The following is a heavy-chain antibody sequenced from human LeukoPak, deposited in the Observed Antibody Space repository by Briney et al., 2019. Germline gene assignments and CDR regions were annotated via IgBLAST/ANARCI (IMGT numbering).Heavy chain of an antibody. J-gene: IGHJ4*02. V-gene: IGHV3-23*01. CDR1: GFTLSSYS. CDR2: ISGSGGST. D-gene: IGHD3-3*01. CDR3: AKVSPVFGVGPI. Sequence: WGSLRLSCAASGFTLSSYSMSWVRQAPGKGLEWVSAISGSGGSTYYADSVKGRFTISRDNSKNTLYLQMNSLRAEDTAVYYCAKVSPVFGVGPIWGQGTLVAVSS.